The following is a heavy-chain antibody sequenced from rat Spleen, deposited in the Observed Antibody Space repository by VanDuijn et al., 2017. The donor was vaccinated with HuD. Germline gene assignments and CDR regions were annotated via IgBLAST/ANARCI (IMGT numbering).Heavy chain of an antibody. J-gene: IGHJ3*01. CDR1: GFPFSSFA. D-gene: IGHD1-5*01. CDR2: ISHVDSGT. CDR3: ARDGFRYNYPLGY. V-gene: IGHV5-22*01. Sequence: EVQLVESGGGLVQPRRSLKLSCAASGFPFSSFAMAWVRRAPKKGLEWVASISHVDSGTYYGDSVKGRFTISRDNAKSTLYLQMNSLRSEDTATYYCARDGFRYNYPLGYWGQGTLVTVSS.